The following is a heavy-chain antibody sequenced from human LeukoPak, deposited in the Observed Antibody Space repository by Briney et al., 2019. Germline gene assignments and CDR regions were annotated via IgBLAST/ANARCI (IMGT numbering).Heavy chain of an antibody. J-gene: IGHJ4*02. V-gene: IGHV1-69*04. CDR3: AKGDSCGYYTIDY. CDR1: GGTFSSYA. CDR2: IIPIFGIA. D-gene: IGHD3-22*01. Sequence: SVKVSCKASGGTFSSYAISWVRQAPGQGLEWMGRIIPIFGIANYAQKFQGRVTITADKSTSTAYMELSSLRSEDTAVYYCAKGDSCGYYTIDYWGQGTLVTVSS.